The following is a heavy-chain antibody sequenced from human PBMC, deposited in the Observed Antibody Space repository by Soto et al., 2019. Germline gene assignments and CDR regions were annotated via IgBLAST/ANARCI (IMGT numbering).Heavy chain of an antibody. Sequence: SETLCLPCTVSGGSISSSSYYWGWIRQPPGRGLEWIGSIYYSGSTYYNPSLKSRVTISVDTSKNQFSLKLSSVTAADPAVYYCARHSGDNVQLFCYYGMEVWGQVTRGTVSS. D-gene: IGHD3-10*01. CDR1: GGSISSSSYY. CDR2: IYYSGST. J-gene: IGHJ6*02. V-gene: IGHV4-39*01. CDR3: ARHSGDNVQLFCYYGMEV.